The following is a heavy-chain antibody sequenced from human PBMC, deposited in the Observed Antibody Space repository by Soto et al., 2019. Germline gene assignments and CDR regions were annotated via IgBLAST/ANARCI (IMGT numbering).Heavy chain of an antibody. Sequence: QLQLQESGPGLLKPSETLSLTCTVSGGSISGYYWSWIRQPPGKGLEWIAYIYYSRSSNSNPSLKSRVNDAVDTSKNQISLKLSTVTDADTAVYYCARHSNEYRKSLNYWGQGTLVIVSS. D-gene: IGHD1-1*01. J-gene: IGHJ4*02. V-gene: IGHV4-59*08. CDR3: ARHSNEYRKSLNY. CDR1: GGSISGYY. CDR2: IYYSRSS.